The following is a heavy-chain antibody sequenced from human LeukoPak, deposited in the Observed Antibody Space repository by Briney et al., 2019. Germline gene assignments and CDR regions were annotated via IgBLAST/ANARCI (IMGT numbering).Heavy chain of an antibody. CDR2: INHSGST. D-gene: IGHD3-3*01. CDR1: GGSFSGYY. J-gene: IGHJ4*02. V-gene: IGHV4-34*01. CDR3: ARHRFFDY. Sequence: SETLSLTCAVYGGSFSGYYWSWIRQPPGKGLEWIGEINHSGSTNYNPSLKSRVTISVDTSKNQFSLKLSSVTAADTAVYYCARHRFFDYWGQGTLVTVSS.